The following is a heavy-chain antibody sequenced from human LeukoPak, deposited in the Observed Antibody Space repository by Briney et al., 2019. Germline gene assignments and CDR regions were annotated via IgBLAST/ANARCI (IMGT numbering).Heavy chain of an antibody. CDR3: ARSYYGSGTPGFDY. CDR1: GGSISSYY. D-gene: IGHD3-10*01. V-gene: IGHV4-4*07. J-gene: IGHJ4*02. Sequence: SETLSLTCTVSGGSISSYYWSWIRQPAGKGLKWIGRIYTSGSTNYNPSLKSRVTMSVDTSKNQFSLKLSSVTAADTAVYYCARSYYGSGTPGFDYWGQGTLVTVSS. CDR2: IYTSGST.